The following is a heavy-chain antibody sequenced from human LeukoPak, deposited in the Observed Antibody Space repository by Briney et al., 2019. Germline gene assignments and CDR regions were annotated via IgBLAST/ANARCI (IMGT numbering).Heavy chain of an antibody. Sequence: GGSLRLSCAASGFTFSSYSMNWVRQAPGKGLEWVSSISSSSSYIYYADSVKGRFTISRDNAKNSLYLQMNSLRAEDTAVYYCAEPAEVGATPFDYWGQGTLVTVSS. J-gene: IGHJ4*02. D-gene: IGHD1-26*01. CDR2: ISSSSSYI. CDR3: AEPAEVGATPFDY. CDR1: GFTFSSYS. V-gene: IGHV3-21*01.